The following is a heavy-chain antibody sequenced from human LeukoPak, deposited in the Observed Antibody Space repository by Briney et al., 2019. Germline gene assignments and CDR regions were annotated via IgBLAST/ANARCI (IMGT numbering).Heavy chain of an antibody. J-gene: IGHJ3*02. CDR1: GGSISSYY. D-gene: IGHD1-26*01. Sequence: SETLSLTCTVSGGSISSYYWSRIRQPPGKGLEWIGYISYSGSTDYNPSLKSRVTISLDTSKNQFSLRLSSVTAADTAVYYCARETRLHSGSYSNDAFDIWGQGTMVTVSS. CDR3: ARETRLHSGSYSNDAFDI. V-gene: IGHV4-59*01. CDR2: ISYSGST.